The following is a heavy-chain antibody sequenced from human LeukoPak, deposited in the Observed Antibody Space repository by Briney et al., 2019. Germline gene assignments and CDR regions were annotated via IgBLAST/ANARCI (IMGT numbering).Heavy chain of an antibody. D-gene: IGHD3-22*01. V-gene: IGHV1-2*02. J-gene: IGHJ4*02. Sequence: ASVKVSCKASGYTFTGYYMHWVRQAPGQGLEWMGWINPNSGGTNYAQKFQGRVTMTRGTSISAAYMELSRLRSDDTAVYYCARGFDSSGRGGYWGQGTLVTVSS. CDR3: ARGFDSSGRGGY. CDR1: GYTFTGYY. CDR2: INPNSGGT.